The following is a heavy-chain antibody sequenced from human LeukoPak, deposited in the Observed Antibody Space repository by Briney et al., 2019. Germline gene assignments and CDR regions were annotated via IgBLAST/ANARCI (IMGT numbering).Heavy chain of an antibody. J-gene: IGHJ4*02. CDR3: ARESGYSYGLAGFFDY. CDR1: GFTVSSNY. D-gene: IGHD5-18*01. CDR2: IYSDGRI. Sequence: PGGSLRLSCAASGFTVSSNYRSWVRQAPGKGLEWVSVIYSDGRIHSADSVKGRFTISRDDSKNTLSLQMNSLRAEDTAVYYCARESGYSYGLAGFFDYWGQGTLVTVSS. V-gene: IGHV3-53*01.